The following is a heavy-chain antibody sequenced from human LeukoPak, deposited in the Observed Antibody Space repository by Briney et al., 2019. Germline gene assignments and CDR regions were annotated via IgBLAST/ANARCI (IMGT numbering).Heavy chain of an antibody. J-gene: IGHJ3*02. CDR2: ISYDGSNK. CDR3: AREQKGELDYGDYPWGVDAFDI. CDR1: GFTFSSYA. V-gene: IGHV3-30*04. D-gene: IGHD4-17*01. Sequence: GGSLRLSCAASGFTFSSYAMHWVRQAPGKRLEWVAVISYDGSNKYYADSVKGRFTISRDNSKNTLYLQMNSLRAEDTAVYYCAREQKGELDYGDYPWGVDAFDIWGQGTMVTVSS.